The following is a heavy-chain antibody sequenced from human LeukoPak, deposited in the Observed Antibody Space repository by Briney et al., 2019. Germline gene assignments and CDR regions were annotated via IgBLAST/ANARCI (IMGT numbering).Heavy chain of an antibody. V-gene: IGHV1-2*06. Sequence: ASVKVSCKASGYTFTGYYMLWVRQAPGQGLEWMGRINPNSGGTNYAQKFQGRVTMTRDTSISTAYMELSRLRSDDTAVYYCARFDSGYYYDSTPDDAFDIWGQGTMVTVSS. CDR1: GYTFTGYY. D-gene: IGHD3-22*01. CDR2: INPNSGGT. J-gene: IGHJ3*02. CDR3: ARFDSGYYYDSTPDDAFDI.